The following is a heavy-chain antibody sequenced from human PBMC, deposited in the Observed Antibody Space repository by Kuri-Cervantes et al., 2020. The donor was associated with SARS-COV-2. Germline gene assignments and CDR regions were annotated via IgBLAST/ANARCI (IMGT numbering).Heavy chain of an antibody. J-gene: IGHJ6*02. Sequence: GGSLRLSCAASGFTFSSYSMNWVRQAPGKGLEWVSSISSSSSYIYYADSVKGRFAISRDNAKNSMYLQMNSLRAEDTAVYHCAREGREGGGMDVWGQGTTVTVSS. CDR1: GFTFSSYS. CDR3: AREGREGGGMDV. D-gene: IGHD3-16*01. V-gene: IGHV3-21*01. CDR2: ISSSSSYI.